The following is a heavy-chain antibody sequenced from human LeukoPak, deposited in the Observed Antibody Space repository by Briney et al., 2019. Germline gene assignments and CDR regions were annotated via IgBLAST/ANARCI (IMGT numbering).Heavy chain of an antibody. D-gene: IGHD2-15*01. V-gene: IGHV3-15*01. Sequence: GGSLRLSCAVSGFTFSNAWMSWVRQAPGKGLEWVGRIKSKTDGGTTDYAAPVKGRFTISRDDSKNTLYLQMNSLKTEDTAVYHCTTDPDIVVVVAATEYYFDYWGQGTLVTVSS. J-gene: IGHJ4*02. CDR2: IKSKTDGGTT. CDR3: TTDPDIVVVVAATEYYFDY. CDR1: GFTFSNAW.